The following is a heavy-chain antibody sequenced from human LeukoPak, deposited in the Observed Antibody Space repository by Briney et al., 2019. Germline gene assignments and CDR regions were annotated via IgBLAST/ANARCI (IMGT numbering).Heavy chain of an antibody. D-gene: IGHD3-10*01. V-gene: IGHV1-46*01. CDR3: ARGDYYGSGSYYTLSY. Sequence: GASVKVSCKASGYTFTSYYMHWVRQAPGQGLEWMGIINPSGGSTSYAQKFQGRVTMTRDTSTSTVYMELSSLRSEDTAVYYCARGDYYGSGSYYTLSYWGQGTLVTVSS. CDR1: GYTFTSYY. CDR2: INPSGGST. J-gene: IGHJ4*02.